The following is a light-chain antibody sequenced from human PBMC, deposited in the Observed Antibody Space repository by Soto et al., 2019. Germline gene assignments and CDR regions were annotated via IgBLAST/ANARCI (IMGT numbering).Light chain of an antibody. CDR3: TSYTSNGTVV. V-gene: IGLV2-14*01. CDR2: DVS. CDR1: SSDVGGYNF. J-gene: IGLJ1*01. Sequence: QSVLTQPASVSGSPGQSITISCTGTSSDVGGYNFVSWYQQHPGKAPKLMIYDVSNRPSGISSRFSGSKSGNTASLTISGLQAEDEADYYCTSYTSNGTVVFGIGTKLTVL.